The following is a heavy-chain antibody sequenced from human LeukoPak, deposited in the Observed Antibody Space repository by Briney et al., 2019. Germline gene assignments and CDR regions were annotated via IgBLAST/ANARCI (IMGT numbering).Heavy chain of an antibody. CDR2: ISAYYGNT. CDR3: ARGDLARIVGATTHFDY. V-gene: IGHV1-18*01. D-gene: IGHD1-26*01. CDR1: GYTFTSYG. Sequence: ASVKVSCKASGYTFTSYGISWVRQAPGQGLEWMGWISAYYGNTNYAQKLQGRVTLTTDTPTSTAYMELRSLRSDDTAVYYCARGDLARIVGATTHFDYWGQGTLVTVSS. J-gene: IGHJ4*02.